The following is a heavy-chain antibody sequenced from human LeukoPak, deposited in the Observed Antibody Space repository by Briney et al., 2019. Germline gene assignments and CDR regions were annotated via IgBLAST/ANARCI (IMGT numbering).Heavy chain of an antibody. D-gene: IGHD4/OR15-4a*01. Sequence: ASVKVSCKASGGTFSSYTISWVRQAPGQGLEWMGRIIPILGIANYAQKFQGRATITADKSTSTAYMELSSLRSDDTAVYYCARGAQVAEYWGQGTLVTVSS. CDR3: ARGAQVAEY. CDR2: IIPILGIA. V-gene: IGHV1-69*02. J-gene: IGHJ4*02. CDR1: GGTFSSYT.